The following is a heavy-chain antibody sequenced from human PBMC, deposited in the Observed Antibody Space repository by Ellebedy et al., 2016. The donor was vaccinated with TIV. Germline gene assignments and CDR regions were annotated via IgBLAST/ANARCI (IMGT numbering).Heavy chain of an antibody. CDR3: ARDGVPVGVYCSGGSCHEDY. Sequence: AASVKVSCKASGYTFTGYYMHWVRQAPGQGLEWMGWINPNSGGTNYAQKFQGRVTMTRDTSIRTAYMELSSLRSDDTAVYYCARDGVPVGVYCSGGSCHEDYWGQGTLVTVSS. V-gene: IGHV1-2*02. D-gene: IGHD2-15*01. CDR2: INPNSGGT. J-gene: IGHJ4*02. CDR1: GYTFTGYY.